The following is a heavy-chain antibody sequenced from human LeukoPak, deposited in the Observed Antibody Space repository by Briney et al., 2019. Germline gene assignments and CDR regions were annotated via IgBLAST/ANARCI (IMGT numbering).Heavy chain of an antibody. CDR1: GGSISSSSYY. D-gene: IGHD2-21*02. J-gene: IGHJ5*02. V-gene: IGHV4-39*01. CDR2: IYYSGST. Sequence: ASETLSLTCTVSGGSISSSSYYWGWIRQPPGKGLEWIGSIYYSGSTYYNPSLKSRVTISVDTSKNQFSLKLSSVTAADTAVYYCASLAYCGGDCHDNWFDPWGQGTLVTVSS. CDR3: ASLAYCGGDCHDNWFDP.